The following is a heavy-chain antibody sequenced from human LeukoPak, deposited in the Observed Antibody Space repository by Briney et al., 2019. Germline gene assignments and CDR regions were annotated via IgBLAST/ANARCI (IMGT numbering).Heavy chain of an antibody. CDR1: GFTFDDYA. CDR3: AREYYDFWSGYEGWFDP. J-gene: IGHJ5*02. V-gene: IGHV3-9*01. CDR2: ISWNSGSI. Sequence: GGSLRLSCAASGFTFDDYAMHWVRQAPGKGLEWVSGISWNSGSIGYADSVKGRFTISRDNAKNSLYLQMNSLRAEDTAVYYCAREYYDFWSGYEGWFDPWGQGTLVTVSS. D-gene: IGHD3-3*01.